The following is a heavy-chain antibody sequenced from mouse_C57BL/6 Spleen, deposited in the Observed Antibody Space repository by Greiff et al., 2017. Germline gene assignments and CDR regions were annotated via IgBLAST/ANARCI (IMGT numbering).Heavy chain of an antibody. V-gene: IGHV2-3*01. CDR2: IWCDGST. D-gene: IGHD2-1*01. J-gene: IGHJ4*01. CDR1: GFSLTSYG. CDR3: GKVRDYYGTFSYAMDY. Sequence: QVQLQQSGPGLVAPSQSLSITCTVSGFSLTSYGVSWVRQPPGKGLEWLGVIWCDGSTNYHSALISRLSISKNNAKSQLYLKLNSLQTDDTATYYGGKVRDYYGTFSYAMDYWGQGTSVTVSS.